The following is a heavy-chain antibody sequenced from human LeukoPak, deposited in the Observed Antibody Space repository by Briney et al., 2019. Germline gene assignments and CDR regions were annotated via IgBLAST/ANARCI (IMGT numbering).Heavy chain of an antibody. CDR1: GGSISPYY. CDR3: ARTQNWGYFDY. CDR2: IHYTGTA. Sequence: PSETLSLTCTVSGGSISPYYWSWIRQAPGKGLEWIAYIHYTGTAKYNPSLESRITISVDTSTNQFSLRLISVTAADTAVYYCARTQNWGYFDYWGQGTLVTVSS. J-gene: IGHJ4*02. D-gene: IGHD7-27*01. V-gene: IGHV4-59*01.